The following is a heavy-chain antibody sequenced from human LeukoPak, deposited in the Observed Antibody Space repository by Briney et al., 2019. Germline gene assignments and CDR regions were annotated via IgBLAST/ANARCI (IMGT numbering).Heavy chain of an antibody. Sequence: GGSLRLSCAASGFTFSSYAMSWVRQAPGKGLEWVSAISGSGGNTYYADSVKGRFTISRDNSKNTLYLQMNSLRAEDTAVYYCAKDLSSSWQATFDPWGQGTLVTVSS. CDR2: ISGSGGNT. D-gene: IGHD6-13*01. CDR1: GFTFSSYA. V-gene: IGHV3-23*01. J-gene: IGHJ5*02. CDR3: AKDLSSSWQATFDP.